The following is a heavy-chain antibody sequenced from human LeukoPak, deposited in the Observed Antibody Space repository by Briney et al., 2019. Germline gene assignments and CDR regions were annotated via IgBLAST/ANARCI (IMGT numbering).Heavy chain of an antibody. CDR2: ISAYNGNT. CDR3: ARITMVQGVLLWGYYYYYMDV. J-gene: IGHJ6*03. D-gene: IGHD3-10*01. CDR1: GYTFTSYG. Sequence: ASVKVSCKASGYTFTSYGISWVRQAPGQGLEWMGWISAYNGNTNYAQKLQGRVTMTTDTSTSTAYMELRSLRSDDTAVYYCARITMVQGVLLWGYYYYYMDVWGKGTTVTVSS. V-gene: IGHV1-18*01.